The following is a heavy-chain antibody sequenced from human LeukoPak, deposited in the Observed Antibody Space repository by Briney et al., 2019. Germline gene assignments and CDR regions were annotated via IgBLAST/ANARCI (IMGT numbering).Heavy chain of an antibody. V-gene: IGHV3-21*01. CDR1: GFTFNTYS. CDR2: ISSSGSYI. J-gene: IGHJ4*02. Sequence: GGSLRLSCAASGFTFNTYSMNWVRQAPVKGLEWVSSISSSGSYISDTDSVKGRFTISRDNAKNSLYLQMNSLRAEDTAVYYCARDYGSGSYTPSHLDYWGQGTLVTVSS. CDR3: ARDYGSGSYTPSHLDY. D-gene: IGHD3-10*01.